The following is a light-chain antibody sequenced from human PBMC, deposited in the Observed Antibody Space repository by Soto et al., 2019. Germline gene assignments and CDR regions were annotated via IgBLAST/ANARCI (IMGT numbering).Light chain of an antibody. CDR1: QSVSSN. V-gene: IGKV3-15*01. CDR2: GAS. J-gene: IGKJ1*01. Sequence: EIVMTQSPATLSVSPGERATLSCRASQSVSSNLAWYQQKPGQAPRLLIYGASTSATGIPARFSGSGSGTEFPLTISSLQSEDFAVYYCQQYNNWPWTFGQGTKVEIQ. CDR3: QQYNNWPWT.